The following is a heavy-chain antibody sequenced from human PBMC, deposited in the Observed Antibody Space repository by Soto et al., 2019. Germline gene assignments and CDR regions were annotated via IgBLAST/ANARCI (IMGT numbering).Heavy chain of an antibody. CDR1: GFSFSSYG. CDR3: ARDRDYHDNSGYALDI. CDR2: IWYDGSNE. Sequence: QVQLVESGGGVVQPGKSLRLSCAASGFSFSSYGMHWVRQAPGKGLEWVAVIWYDGSNEDYADSVKGRFAISGDNSKNTLYLQMNSLRADDTAVYYCARDRDYHDNSGYALDIWGQGTVVTVSS. V-gene: IGHV3-33*01. J-gene: IGHJ3*02. D-gene: IGHD3-22*01.